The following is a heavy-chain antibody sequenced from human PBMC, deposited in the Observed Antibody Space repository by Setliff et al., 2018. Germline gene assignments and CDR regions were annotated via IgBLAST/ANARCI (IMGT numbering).Heavy chain of an antibody. J-gene: IGHJ6*03. D-gene: IGHD6-19*01. CDR3: AREQWLDPPGYYYMDV. Sequence: PSETLSLTCAVSGYSISSGYYWGWIRQPPGKGLEWIGIIYHSGSTNYNPSLKSRVTISVDTSKNQFSLKLNSVTAADTAVYYCAREQWLDPPGYYYMDVWAKGTTVTVSS. CDR2: IYHSGST. CDR1: GYSISSGYY. V-gene: IGHV4-38-2*02.